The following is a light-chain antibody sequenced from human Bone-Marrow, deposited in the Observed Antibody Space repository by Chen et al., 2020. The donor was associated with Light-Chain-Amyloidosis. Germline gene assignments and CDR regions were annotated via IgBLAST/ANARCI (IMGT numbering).Light chain of an antibody. J-gene: IGLJ2*01. V-gene: IGLV6-57*01. CDR1: SGYIASNY. CDR3: QSYDIAKV. Sequence: NFVLIQPHSVSESPGKTVTISCTRSSGYIASNYVHWYQQRPGRSPTIVSYEDNQRPSGVPDRFSCSIDRSSNSASLPISGLKTEDEGDYYCQSYDIAKVFGGGTKVTVL. CDR2: EDN.